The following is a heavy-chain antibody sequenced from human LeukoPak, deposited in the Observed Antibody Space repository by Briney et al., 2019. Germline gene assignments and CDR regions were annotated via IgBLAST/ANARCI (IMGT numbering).Heavy chain of an antibody. V-gene: IGHV3-30*02. D-gene: IGHD3-10*01. Sequence: PGGSLRLSCAASGFTFSNYGMHWVRQAPGKGLEWVTFIRYDGTNKYYADSLKGRFTISRDNSKNTLYLQMNSLRAEDTAVYYCAKDMDVGGYGSGSYFEYWGQGTMVTVSS. CDR2: IRYDGTNK. CDR3: AKDMDVGGYGSGSYFEY. J-gene: IGHJ4*02. CDR1: GFTFSNYG.